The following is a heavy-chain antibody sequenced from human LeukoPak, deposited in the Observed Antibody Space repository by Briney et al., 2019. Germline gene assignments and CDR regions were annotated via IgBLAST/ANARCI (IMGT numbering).Heavy chain of an antibody. CDR2: IYTSGST. V-gene: IGHV4-61*02. CDR1: GGSISSGSYY. Sequence: SQTLSLTCTVSGGSISSGSYYWSWIRQPAGKGLEWIGRIYTSGSTNYNPSLKSRVTISVDTSKNQFSLKLSSMTAADTAVYYCARGTLDYWGQGTLATVSS. D-gene: IGHD3-10*01. J-gene: IGHJ4*02. CDR3: ARGTLDY.